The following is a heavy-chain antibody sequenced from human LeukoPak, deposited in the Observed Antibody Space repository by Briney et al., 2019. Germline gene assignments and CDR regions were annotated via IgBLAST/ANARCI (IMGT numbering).Heavy chain of an antibody. Sequence: PGGSVRLSCAASGFTFSSYAMSWVRQAPGKGLEWVSAISGSGVTTYYADSVKGRFTIPRDNSKNTLYLQMNSLRAEDTALYYCAKDRDYYLVGFFDYWGQGTLVTVSS. CDR1: GFTFSSYA. V-gene: IGHV3-23*01. J-gene: IGHJ4*02. CDR3: AKDRDYYLVGFFDY. CDR2: ISGSGVTT. D-gene: IGHD3-10*01.